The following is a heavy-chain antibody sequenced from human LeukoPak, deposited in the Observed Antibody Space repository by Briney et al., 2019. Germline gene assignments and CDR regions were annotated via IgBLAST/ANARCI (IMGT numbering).Heavy chain of an antibody. V-gene: IGHV3-30*04. CDR1: GFTFSSYA. CDR2: ISYDGSNK. J-gene: IGHJ4*02. D-gene: IGHD3-3*01. Sequence: GRSLRLSCAASGFTFSSYAMHWVRQAPGKGLEWVAVISYDGSNKYYADSVKGRFTISRDNAKNSLYLQMNSLRAEDTALYYCARATRYYDFWSGYSDYWGQGTLVTVSS. CDR3: ARATRYYDFWSGYSDY.